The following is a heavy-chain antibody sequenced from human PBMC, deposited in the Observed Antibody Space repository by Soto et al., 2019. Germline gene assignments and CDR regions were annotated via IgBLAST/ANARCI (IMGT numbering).Heavy chain of an antibody. V-gene: IGHV3-74*01. D-gene: IGHD2-15*01. J-gene: IGHJ5*02. CDR3: AREFCSGGNCYTYYFDP. CDR2: INTDGSNT. CDR1: GFTFSSYA. Sequence: PGVSLRLSCAASGFTFSSYAMHWVRHAPGKGLVWVSHINTDGSNTNYADSVKGRFTISRDNAKSTLFLQMNSLRDEDTAVYYCAREFCSGGNCYTYYFDPWGQGIPVTVSS.